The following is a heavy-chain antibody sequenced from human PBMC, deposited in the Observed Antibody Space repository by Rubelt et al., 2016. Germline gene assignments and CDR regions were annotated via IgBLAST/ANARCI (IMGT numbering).Heavy chain of an antibody. CDR1: GGSFSGYY. CDR3: ARSMSNGWIQGDWFDP. CDR2: INHSGST. Sequence: QVQLQQWGAGLLKPSETLSLTCAVYGGSFSGYYWSWIRQPPGKGLEWIGEINHSGSTNYNPSLKGLVTISGDTSKNQLSLKLSSVTAADTAVYYCARSMSNGWIQGDWFDPWGQGTLVTVSS. D-gene: IGHD5-18*01. V-gene: IGHV4-34*01. J-gene: IGHJ5*02.